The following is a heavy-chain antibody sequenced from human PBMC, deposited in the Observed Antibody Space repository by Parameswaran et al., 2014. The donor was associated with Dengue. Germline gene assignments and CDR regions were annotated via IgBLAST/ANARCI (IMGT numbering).Heavy chain of an antibody. CDR2: IYPGDSDT. D-gene: IGHD5-12*01. J-gene: IGHJ6*02. Sequence: VRQAPGKGLEWMGIIYPGDSDTRYSPSFQGQVTISADKSISTAYLQWSSLKASDTAMYYCARRIGGYELGSDYYYYGMDVWGQGTTVTVSS. CDR3: ARRIGGYELGSDYYYYGMDV. V-gene: IGHV5-51*01.